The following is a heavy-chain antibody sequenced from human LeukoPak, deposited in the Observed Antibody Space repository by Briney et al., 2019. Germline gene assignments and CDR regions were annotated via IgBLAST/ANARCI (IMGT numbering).Heavy chain of an antibody. CDR3: ARTVVATIRTTRYYYMDV. Sequence: HGESLKISCKGSGYSFTSYWIGWVRQMPGKGLEWMGIIYPGDSDTRYSPSFQGQVTISADKSISTAYLQWSSLKASDTAMYYCARTVVATIRTTRYYYMDVWGKGTTVTISS. V-gene: IGHV5-51*01. D-gene: IGHD5-12*01. CDR2: IYPGDSDT. J-gene: IGHJ6*03. CDR1: GYSFTSYW.